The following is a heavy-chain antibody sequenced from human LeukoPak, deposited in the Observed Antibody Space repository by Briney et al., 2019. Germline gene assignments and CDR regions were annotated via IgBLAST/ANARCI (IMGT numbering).Heavy chain of an antibody. CDR3: ASTITVTTDY. J-gene: IGHJ4*02. CDR2: TYYRSKWYN. V-gene: IGHV6-1*01. CDR1: GDSVSSNSAA. D-gene: IGHD4-17*01. Sequence: SQTLSLTCAISGDSVSSNSAAWNWIRQSPSRGLEWLGRTYYRSKWYNDYAVSVKSRITINPDTSKNQFSLRLTSVTAADTAVYYCASTITVTTDYWGQGTLVTVSS.